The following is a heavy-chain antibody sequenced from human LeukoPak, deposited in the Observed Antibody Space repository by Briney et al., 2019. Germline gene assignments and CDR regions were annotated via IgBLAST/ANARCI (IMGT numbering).Heavy chain of an antibody. CDR1: GFNFTSYW. Sequence: GESLKISWKGSGFNFTSYWIGWVRQMPGKGLEWMGIIYPGDSDTTYSPSFQGQVTISADKSISTVYLQWSSLKASDTAMYYCARQSRDGSKTRGYYFDYWGQGTLVTVSS. V-gene: IGHV5-51*01. CDR2: IYPGDSDT. J-gene: IGHJ4*02. CDR3: ARQSRDGSKTRGYYFDY. D-gene: IGHD3-10*01.